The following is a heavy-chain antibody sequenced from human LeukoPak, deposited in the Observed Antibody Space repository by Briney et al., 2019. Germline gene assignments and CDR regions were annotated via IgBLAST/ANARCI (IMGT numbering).Heavy chain of an antibody. J-gene: IGHJ5*02. CDR1: GGTFSSYA. Sequence: SVKVSCKASGGTFSSYAISWVRQAPGQGLEWMGGIIPIFGTANYAQKFQGRVTITADESTGTAYMELSSLRSENTAVYYCASLTTVVTDWFDPWGQGTLVTVSS. D-gene: IGHD4-23*01. V-gene: IGHV1-69*01. CDR2: IIPIFGTA. CDR3: ASLTTVVTDWFDP.